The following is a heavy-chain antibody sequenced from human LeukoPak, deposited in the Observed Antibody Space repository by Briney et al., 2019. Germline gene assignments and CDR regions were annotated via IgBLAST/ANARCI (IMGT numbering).Heavy chain of an antibody. CDR2: INPSGGST. V-gene: IGHV1-46*01. D-gene: IGHD3-3*01. CDR3: AKGGLNYGFWSGYCNNHYYYYMDV. Sequence: ASVTVSCKASGYIFTSYYMHWVRQAPGQGLEWMGIINPSGGSTSYAQKFQGRVTMTTDMSTSTVYMELSSLRSEDTAVYYCAKGGLNYGFWSGYCNNHYYYYMDVWGKGTTVTVSS. CDR1: GYIFTSYY. J-gene: IGHJ6*03.